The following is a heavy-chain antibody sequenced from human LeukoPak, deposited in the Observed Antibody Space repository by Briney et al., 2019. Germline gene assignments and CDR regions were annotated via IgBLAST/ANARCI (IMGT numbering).Heavy chain of an antibody. CDR1: GFTFSSYG. V-gene: IGHV3-30*02. D-gene: IGHD3-3*01. J-gene: IGHJ4*02. Sequence: GGSLRLSCAASGFTFSSYGMHWVRQAPGKGLEWVAFIRYDGSIKYYADSVKGRFTISRDNSKNTLYLQMNSLRAEDTAVYYCGRDGGSGYPFDYWGQGTLVTVSS. CDR2: IRYDGSIK. CDR3: GRDGGSGYPFDY.